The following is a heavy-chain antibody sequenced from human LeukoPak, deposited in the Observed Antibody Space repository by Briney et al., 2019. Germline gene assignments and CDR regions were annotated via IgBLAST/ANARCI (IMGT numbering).Heavy chain of an antibody. V-gene: IGHV1-69*05. Sequence: GASVKVSCKASGGTFSSYAISWVRQAPGQGLEWMGGIIPIFGTANYAQKLQGRVTMTTDTSTSTAYMELRSLRSDDTAVYYCAREGWELLAFDIWGQGTMVTVSS. CDR2: IIPIFGTA. CDR3: AREGWELLAFDI. CDR1: GGTFSSYA. D-gene: IGHD1-26*01. J-gene: IGHJ3*02.